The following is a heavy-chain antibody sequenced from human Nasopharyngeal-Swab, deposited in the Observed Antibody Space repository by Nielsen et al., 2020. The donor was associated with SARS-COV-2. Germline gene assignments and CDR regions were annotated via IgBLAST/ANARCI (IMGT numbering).Heavy chain of an antibody. J-gene: IGHJ6*02. D-gene: IGHD2-21*01. V-gene: IGHV1-69*13. CDR3: ARPAIAEPYYYFYGMDV. CDR1: AGTFSSYA. Sequence: SVQVSCKASAGTFSSYAISWVRQAPGQGLEWMGGIIIIFGTANYAQKFQGRVTITADDSTSTAYMELSSLRSEDTAVYYCARPAIAEPYYYFYGMDVWGQGTTVTVS. CDR2: IIIIFGTA.